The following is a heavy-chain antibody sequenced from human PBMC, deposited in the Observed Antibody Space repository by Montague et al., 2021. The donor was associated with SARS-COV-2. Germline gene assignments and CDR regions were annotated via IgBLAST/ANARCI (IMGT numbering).Heavy chain of an antibody. J-gene: IGHJ4*03. CDR1: GGSISSSNW. CDR2: IYHSGNT. V-gene: IGHV4-4*02. CDR3: ARSSILGAHRFDY. D-gene: IGHD3-16*01. Sequence: SETLSLTCAVSGGSISSSNWWSWVRQPPGKGLEWIGEIYHSGNTNYNPSLQSRFTISVDKSKNQFSLRLSSVTAADTAVYYCARSSILGAHRFDYWGQGTTVTVSS.